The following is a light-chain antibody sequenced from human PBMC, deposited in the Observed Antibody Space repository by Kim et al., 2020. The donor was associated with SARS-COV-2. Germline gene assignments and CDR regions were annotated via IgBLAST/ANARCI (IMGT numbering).Light chain of an antibody. V-gene: IGKV1-27*01. CDR1: QGISNQ. Sequence: DIQMTQSPSSLSASVGDRVTITCRASQGISNQLAWYQQKPGKVPRLLIYGVSTLQSGIPSRFSGSGSKTDFTLTISSLQPEDVAIYYCQNYYSAPQFTFGPGTKVDIK. CDR2: GVS. CDR3: QNYYSAPQFT. J-gene: IGKJ3*01.